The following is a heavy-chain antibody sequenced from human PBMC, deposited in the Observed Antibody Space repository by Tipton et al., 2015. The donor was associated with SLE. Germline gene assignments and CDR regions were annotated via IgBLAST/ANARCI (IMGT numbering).Heavy chain of an antibody. CDR2: IYHSGGT. D-gene: IGHD4-23*01. Sequence: TLSLTCAVYGGSVSSGSYYWSWIRQPPGKGLEWIGYIYHSGGTNHSPSLRSRLTTSVDTSKNQFSLRLSSVTAADTAVYFCARDLDGGNSGPFFDFWGQGTLVTVSS. V-gene: IGHV4-61*01. CDR3: ARDLDGGNSGPFFDF. J-gene: IGHJ4*02. CDR1: GGSVSSGSYY.